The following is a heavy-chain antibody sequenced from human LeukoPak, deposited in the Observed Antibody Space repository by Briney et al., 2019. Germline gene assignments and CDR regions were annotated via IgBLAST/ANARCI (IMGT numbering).Heavy chain of an antibody. Sequence: GGPVSLSCGACDFAFRSYAIMWVRQAPGKGLEWVSGISGSGCSTYYEDSVKGRFTISRDNSKNTLYLQMNSLRAVDTAVYFCAKDRFCSGAGCSDAFDMWGQGTMVTVSS. J-gene: IGHJ3*02. D-gene: IGHD2-15*01. V-gene: IGHV3-23*01. CDR1: DFAFRSYA. CDR3: AKDRFCSGAGCSDAFDM. CDR2: ISGSGCST.